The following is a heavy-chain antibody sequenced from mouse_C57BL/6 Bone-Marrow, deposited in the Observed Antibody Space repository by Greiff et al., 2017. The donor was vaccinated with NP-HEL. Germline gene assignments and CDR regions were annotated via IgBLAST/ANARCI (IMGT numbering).Heavy chain of an antibody. D-gene: IGHD1-1*01. CDR2: IDPSDSYT. CDR1: GYTFTSYW. J-gene: IGHJ3*01. Sequence: QVQLQQPGAELVMPGASVKLSCKASGYTFTSYWMHWVKQRPGQGLEWIGEIDPSDSYTNYNQKFKGKSTLTVDKSSSTAYMQLSSLTSKDSAVYYCARWGYYYGSSPWGQGTLVTVSA. V-gene: IGHV1-69*01. CDR3: ARWGYYYGSSP.